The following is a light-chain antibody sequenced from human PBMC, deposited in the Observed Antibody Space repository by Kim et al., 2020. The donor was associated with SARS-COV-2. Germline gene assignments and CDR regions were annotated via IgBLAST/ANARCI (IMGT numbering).Light chain of an antibody. V-gene: IGKV3-15*01. J-gene: IGKJ4*01. CDR1: QNIGDY. CDR3: QQNKNWPLT. Sequence: EIEMTQSPVTLSVSPGERANLSCRASQNIGDYLVWYQQRPGQAPRLLMYVVSTRHTGIPARFSGSGSGTDFTLTISSLQSEDFAIYYCQQNKNWPLTFGEGTKVDIK. CDR2: VVS.